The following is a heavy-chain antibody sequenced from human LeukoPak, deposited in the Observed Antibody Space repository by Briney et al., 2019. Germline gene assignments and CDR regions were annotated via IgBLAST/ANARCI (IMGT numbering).Heavy chain of an antibody. CDR2: ISEDGSIT. J-gene: IGHJ4*02. CDR1: GFTFRTYC. V-gene: IGHV3-74*01. D-gene: IGHD1-26*01. Sequence: PGGSLRLSCAVSGFTFRTYCMHWVRQVPGEGLVWVSRISEDGSITNYADSVKGRFSISRDNAKNTLYLQMNSLRAEDTAVYYCGRDLGGRSGYWGQGTLVTVSS. CDR3: GRDLGGRSGY.